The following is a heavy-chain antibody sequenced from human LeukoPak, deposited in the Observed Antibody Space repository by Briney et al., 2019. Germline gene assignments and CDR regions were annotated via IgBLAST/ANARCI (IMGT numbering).Heavy chain of an antibody. J-gene: IGHJ4*02. D-gene: IGHD3-16*02. CDR2: ISTSGST. Sequence: SETLSLTCTVSGDSISSGDYYWSWIRQPAGKGLEWIGRISTSGSTNYSPSLNSRVTMSVHTSKNHFSLKLSSVTAADTAVYYCARHIARDYVWGSYRGGAGFDYWGQGTLVTVSS. CDR3: ARHIARDYVWGSYRGGAGFDY. CDR1: GDSISSGDYY. V-gene: IGHV4-61*02.